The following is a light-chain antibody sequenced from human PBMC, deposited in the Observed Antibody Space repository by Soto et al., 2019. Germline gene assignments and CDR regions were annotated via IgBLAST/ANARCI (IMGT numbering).Light chain of an antibody. CDR3: SSYTSSSTLGV. V-gene: IGLV2-14*01. CDR1: SSDVGGYKY. J-gene: IGLJ2*01. CDR2: EVS. Sequence: QSALTQPASVSGSPGQSITISCTGTSSDVGGYKYVSWYQQHPGKAPKLMIYEVSNRPSGVSNRFSGSKSGNMASLAISGLQAEDEADYYCSSYTSSSTLGVFGGGTQLTVL.